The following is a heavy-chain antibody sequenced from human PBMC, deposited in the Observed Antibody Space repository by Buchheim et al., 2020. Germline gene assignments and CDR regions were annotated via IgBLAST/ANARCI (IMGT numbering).Heavy chain of an antibody. D-gene: IGHD2-15*01. J-gene: IGHJ4*02. CDR3: ARVRGGGSLDY. Sequence: QLVQSGGGVVQPGGSLRLSCVASGFTFSWSWMTWVRQAPGKGLEWVATIKDDGSDQYYVDSVRGRFIISRDNAKNSVYLQMNSLRAEDTAVYYCARVRGGGSLDYWGQGTL. CDR1: GFTFSWSW. CDR2: IKDDGSDQ. V-gene: IGHV3-7*01.